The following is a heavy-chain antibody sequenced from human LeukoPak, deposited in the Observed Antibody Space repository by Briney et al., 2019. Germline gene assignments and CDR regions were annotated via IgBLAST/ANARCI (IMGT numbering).Heavy chain of an antibody. Sequence: PGGSLRLSCAASGFNFSSYAMSWVRQAPGKGLEWVSAISGSGGSTYYADSVKGRFTISRDNSKNTLYLQMNSLRDEDTAVYYCAKDKLGYCSGGSCYSFWFDPWGQGTLVTVSS. CDR2: ISGSGGST. CDR1: GFNFSSYA. J-gene: IGHJ5*02. D-gene: IGHD2-15*01. V-gene: IGHV3-23*01. CDR3: AKDKLGYCSGGSCYSFWFDP.